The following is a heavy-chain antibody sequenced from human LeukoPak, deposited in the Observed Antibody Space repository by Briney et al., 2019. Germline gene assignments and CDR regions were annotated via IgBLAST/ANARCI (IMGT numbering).Heavy chain of an antibody. CDR3: ARQYSSNWYTY. CDR2: IYYSGST. CDR1: GVSVSSGSYY. Sequence: SETLSLTCTVSGVSVSSGSYYWSWIRQPPGKGLEWIGSIYYSGSTNYNPSLKSRVTVSVDTSKNQFSLKLNSVTAADTAVYYCARQYSSNWYTYWGQGILVTVSS. J-gene: IGHJ4*02. V-gene: IGHV4-61*01. D-gene: IGHD6-13*01.